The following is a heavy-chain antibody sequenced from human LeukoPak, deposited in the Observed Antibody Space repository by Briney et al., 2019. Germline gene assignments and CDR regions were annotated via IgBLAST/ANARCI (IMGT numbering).Heavy chain of an antibody. Sequence: PGGSLRLSCAASGFTFSSYWMSWVRQAPGKGLEWVANIKQDGSEKYYVDSVKGRFTISRDNAKNSLYLQMNSLRAEDTAVYYCAREGTYDYIWGNYHLAFDYWGQGTLVTVSS. CDR1: GFTFSSYW. D-gene: IGHD3-16*02. CDR3: AREGTYDYIWGNYHLAFDY. V-gene: IGHV3-7*01. J-gene: IGHJ4*02. CDR2: IKQDGSEK.